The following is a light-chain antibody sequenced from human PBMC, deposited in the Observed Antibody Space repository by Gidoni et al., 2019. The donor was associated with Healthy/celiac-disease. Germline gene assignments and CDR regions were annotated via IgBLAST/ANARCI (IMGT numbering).Light chain of an antibody. CDR3: QQYYSSPPT. CDR2: WAS. Sequence: DIVMTQSPDSLAVSLGERATINCKSSQSVLYSSNNKNYLGWYQHKPGQPPKLLIYWASTRESGVPGRFSGSGSGTDFTLTISSLQAEYVAVYYCQQYYSSPPTFGGGTKVEIK. CDR1: QSVLYSSNNKNY. V-gene: IGKV4-1*01. J-gene: IGKJ4*01.